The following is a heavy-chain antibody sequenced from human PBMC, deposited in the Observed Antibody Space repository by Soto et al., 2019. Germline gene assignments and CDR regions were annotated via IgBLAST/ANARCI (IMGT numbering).Heavy chain of an antibody. CDR3: ARYFPSVGPSANDAFDV. CDR2: INPDNGKT. J-gene: IGHJ3*01. D-gene: IGHD3-3*01. CDR1: GFTFGDNL. Sequence: QVQLVQTGAEVRKPGASVNISCWASGFTFGDNLINWVRQAPGQGRGRMGWINPDNGKTRYSQTFQGRVTISRHSSASIAYGEVTDLTTEDTAVYYCARYFPSVGPSANDAFDVWGQGTMVTVSS. V-gene: IGHV1-3*01.